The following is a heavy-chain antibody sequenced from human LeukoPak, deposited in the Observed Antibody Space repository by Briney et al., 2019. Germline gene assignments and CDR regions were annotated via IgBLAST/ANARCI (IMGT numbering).Heavy chain of an antibody. CDR2: IYHSGST. V-gene: IGHV4-38-2*01. CDR1: GYSISSGYY. CDR3: ARRCVTVTTVLDFDY. D-gene: IGHD4-17*01. J-gene: IGHJ4*02. Sequence: KPSETLSLTCAVSGYSISSGYYWGWIRQPPGKGLEWIGSIYHSGSTYYNPSLKSRVTISVDTSKNQFSLKLSSVTAADTAVYYCARRCVTVTTVLDFDYWGQGTLVTVSS.